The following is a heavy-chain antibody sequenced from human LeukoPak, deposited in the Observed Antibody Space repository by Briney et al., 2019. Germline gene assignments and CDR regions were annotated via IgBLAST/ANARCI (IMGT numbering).Heavy chain of an antibody. J-gene: IGHJ4*02. D-gene: IGHD3-16*01. CDR1: GGSISSYY. CDR3: AREGESRGFDY. Sequence: SETLSLTCTVSGGSISSYYWSWIRQPPGKGLEWIGYIYYSGSTNYNPSLKSRVTISVDTSKNQFSLKLSSVTAADTAVYYCAREGESRGFDYWGQGTLVTVSS. CDR2: IYYSGST. V-gene: IGHV4-59*01.